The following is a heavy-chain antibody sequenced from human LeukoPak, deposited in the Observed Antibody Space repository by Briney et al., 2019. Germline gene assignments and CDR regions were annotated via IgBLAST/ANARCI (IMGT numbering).Heavy chain of an antibody. D-gene: IGHD3-10*01. CDR2: AGNGKT. Sequence: AGNGKTKYSQKFQGTVTIIRDTSASTAYMELSTLRSEDTAVYYCASSYGSGSYYKGPLDYWGQGTLVTVSS. V-gene: IGHV1-3*01. J-gene: IGHJ4*02. CDR3: ASSYGSGSYYKGPLDY.